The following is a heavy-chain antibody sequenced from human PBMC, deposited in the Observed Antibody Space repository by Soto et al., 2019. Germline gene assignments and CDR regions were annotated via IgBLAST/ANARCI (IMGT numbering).Heavy chain of an antibody. Sequence: SETLSLTCAVYGGSFSGYYWSWIRQPPGKGLEWIGEINHSGSSKYNPSLKSRVTISVDTSKNQFSLKLSSVTAADTAVYYCARSKYDFWSGYYDSRNSPPGLDVWGQATTVTVS. D-gene: IGHD3-3*01. CDR1: GGSFSGYY. CDR3: ARSKYDFWSGYYDSRNSPPGLDV. CDR2: INHSGSS. V-gene: IGHV4-34*01. J-gene: IGHJ6*02.